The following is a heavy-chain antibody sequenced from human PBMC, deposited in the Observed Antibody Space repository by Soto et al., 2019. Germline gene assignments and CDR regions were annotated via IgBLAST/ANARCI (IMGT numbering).Heavy chain of an antibody. J-gene: IGHJ5*02. CDR3: ASQTIVATFDP. CDR1: GGSISSSSYY. Sequence: SETLSLTCTVSGGSISSSSYYWGWIRQPPGKGLEWIGSIYYSGSTYYNPSLKSRVTISVDTSKNQFSLKLSSVTAADTAVYYCASQTIVATFDPWGQGTLVTVSS. V-gene: IGHV4-39*01. CDR2: IYYSGST. D-gene: IGHD5-12*01.